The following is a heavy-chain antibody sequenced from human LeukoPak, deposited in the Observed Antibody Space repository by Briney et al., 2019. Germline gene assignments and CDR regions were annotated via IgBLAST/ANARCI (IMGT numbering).Heavy chain of an antibody. Sequence: GGSLRLSCAASGFSFSTYSMNWVRQAPGKGLEWVSSISRNSRYIYYADSMRGRFTISRDNAKNSLYLQMNSLKPEDTAVYYCARGLVVVVAASPNMDVWGKGTTVTVSS. D-gene: IGHD2-15*01. J-gene: IGHJ6*03. V-gene: IGHV3-21*06. CDR2: ISRNSRYI. CDR1: GFSFSTYS. CDR3: ARGLVVVVAASPNMDV.